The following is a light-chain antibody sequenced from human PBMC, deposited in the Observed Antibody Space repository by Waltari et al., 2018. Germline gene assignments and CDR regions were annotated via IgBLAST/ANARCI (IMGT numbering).Light chain of an antibody. J-gene: IGKJ1*01. CDR3: QHYVRLPAT. V-gene: IGKV3-20*01. Sequence: EIVLTQSPGTLSLSPGERATLSCRASQSVGRSLAWYQQKPGQAPRLLIYGASSRATSIPDRFSGSGSGTDFSLTISRLEPEDFAVYYCQHYVRLPATFGQGTKVEIK. CDR2: GAS. CDR1: QSVGRS.